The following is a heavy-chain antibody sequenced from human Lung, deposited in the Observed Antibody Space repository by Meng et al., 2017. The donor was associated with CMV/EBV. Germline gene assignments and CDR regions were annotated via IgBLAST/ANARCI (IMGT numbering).Heavy chain of an antibody. CDR1: GFTVSSNY. CDR2: ISYDGSNK. D-gene: IGHD6-19*01. J-gene: IGHJ4*02. Sequence: GGSLRLXCAASGFTVSSNYMSWVRQAPGKGLEWVAVISYDGSNKYYADSVKGRFTISRDNSKNTLYLQMNSLRAEDTAVYYCAPLGTSSADPPNWGQGTLVTVSS. V-gene: IGHV3-30*03. CDR3: APLGTSSADPPN.